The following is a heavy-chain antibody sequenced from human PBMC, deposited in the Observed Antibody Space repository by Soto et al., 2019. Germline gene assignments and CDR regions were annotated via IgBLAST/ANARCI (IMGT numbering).Heavy chain of an antibody. J-gene: IGHJ6*04. CDR3: ARDFREFAPSYYGMAF. Sequence: SVKVACKASGGTFSSYTISWVRQTPGQGLEWMGRIIPILGIANYAQKFQGRVTITADKSTSTAYMELSSLRSGETAVYYCARDFREFAPSYYGMAFWGNGTTVPVPS. CDR1: GGTFSSYT. D-gene: IGHD3-10*01. V-gene: IGHV1-69*04. CDR2: IIPILGIA.